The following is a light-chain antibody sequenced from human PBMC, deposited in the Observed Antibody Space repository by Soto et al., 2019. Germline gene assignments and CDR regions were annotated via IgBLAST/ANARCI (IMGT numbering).Light chain of an antibody. CDR1: QSVSSN. J-gene: IGKJ5*01. V-gene: IGKV3D-15*01. CDR2: GAS. Sequence: EIVLTQSPATLSLSPGERATLSCTASQSVSSNLAWYQQKPGQAPRLLIYGASTRATGIPARFSGSGSGTEFTLTISSLQSEDFAVYYCQQYNNWPPFTVGQGTRLEI. CDR3: QQYNNWPPFT.